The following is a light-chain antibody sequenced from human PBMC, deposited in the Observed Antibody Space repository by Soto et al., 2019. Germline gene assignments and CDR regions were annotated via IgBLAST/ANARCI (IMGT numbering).Light chain of an antibody. V-gene: IGLV1-44*01. CDR1: RSNIGNNA. CDR2: NNK. Sequence: QSVLTQPPSASGTPGQRVTISCSGSRSNIGNNAVSWYQQLPGTAPKLLIYNNKQRPSGVPDRFSGSKSGTSASLAISGLQSEDEADYDCAAGDGGLNARGVFGGGTKLTVL. J-gene: IGLJ3*02. CDR3: AAGDGGLNARGV.